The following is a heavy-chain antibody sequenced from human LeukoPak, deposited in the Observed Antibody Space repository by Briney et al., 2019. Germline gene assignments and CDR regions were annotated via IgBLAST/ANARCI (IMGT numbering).Heavy chain of an antibody. D-gene: IGHD5-24*01. CDR3: VRDRRDGKNLAYHFDF. CDR2: MSYDGTSE. CDR1: GFTFSSYA. Sequence: PGGSLRLSCAASGFTFSSYAMHWVRQAPGKGLEWVAVMSYDGTSEYYADSVRGRFTISRDHSQNMLYLQMNGLRDEDTALYYCVRDRRDGKNLAYHFDFWGQGTLVTVSS. J-gene: IGHJ4*02. V-gene: IGHV3-30-3*01.